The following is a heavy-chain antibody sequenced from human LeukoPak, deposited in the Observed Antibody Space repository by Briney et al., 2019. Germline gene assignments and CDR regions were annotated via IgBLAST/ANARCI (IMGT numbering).Heavy chain of an antibody. CDR3: TRDGSGWSNY. Sequence: SGGSLRLSCAASGFTFSSYAMSWVRQAPGKGLEWVANIKQDGSEKFYVDSVKGRFTISRDNAKNSLYLQMNSLRVEDTAVYYCTRDGSGWSNYWGQGTPVTASS. J-gene: IGHJ4*02. CDR1: GFTFSSYA. CDR2: IKQDGSEK. D-gene: IGHD6-19*01. V-gene: IGHV3-7*01.